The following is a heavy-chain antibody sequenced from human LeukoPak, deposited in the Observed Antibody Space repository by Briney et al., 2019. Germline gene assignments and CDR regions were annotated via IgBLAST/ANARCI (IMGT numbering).Heavy chain of an antibody. CDR3: ARDGREEYYYDSSGYNY. D-gene: IGHD3-22*01. V-gene: IGHV3-21*01. CDR1: GFTFDDYV. Sequence: PGGSLRLSCAASGFTFDDYVMHWVRQAPGKGLEWVSSISSSSSYIYYADSVKGRFTISRDNAKNSLYLQMNSLRAEDTAVYYCARDGREEYYYDSSGYNYWGQGTLVTVSS. CDR2: ISSSSSYI. J-gene: IGHJ4*02.